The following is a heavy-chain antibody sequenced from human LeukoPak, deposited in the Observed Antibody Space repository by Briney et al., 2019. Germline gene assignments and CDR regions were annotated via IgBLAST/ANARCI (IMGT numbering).Heavy chain of an antibody. CDR2: ISNDGGNK. Sequence: GGSLRLSCAASGFTFSTFAMHWVRQAPGKGLEWVAVISNDGGNKHHADSVRGRFTISRDNSKNTLYLQMNSLRPEDSAVYYCAKDTSSWYYRYFQHWGQGILVTVSS. CDR1: GFTFSTFA. D-gene: IGHD6-13*01. V-gene: IGHV3-30*18. J-gene: IGHJ1*01. CDR3: AKDTSSWYYRYFQH.